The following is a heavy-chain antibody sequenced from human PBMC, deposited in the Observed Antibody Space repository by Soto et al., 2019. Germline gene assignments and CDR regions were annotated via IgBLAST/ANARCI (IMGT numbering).Heavy chain of an antibody. D-gene: IGHD3-10*01. CDR2: IYYSGST. Sequence: SETLSLTCTVSGGSISSGDYYWSWIRQPPGKGLEWIGYIYYSGSTYYNPSLKSRVTIPVDTSKNQFSLKLSSVTAADTAVYYCARDFGGNSINWFDPWGQGTLVTVSS. CDR1: GGSISSGDYY. J-gene: IGHJ5*02. CDR3: ARDFGGNSINWFDP. V-gene: IGHV4-30-4*01.